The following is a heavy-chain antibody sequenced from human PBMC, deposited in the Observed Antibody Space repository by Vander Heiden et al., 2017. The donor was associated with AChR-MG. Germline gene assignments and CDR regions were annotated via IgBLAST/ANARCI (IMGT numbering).Heavy chain of an antibody. CDR2: INPKTGGT. D-gene: IGHD2-15*01. J-gene: IGHJ6*03. V-gene: IGHV1-2*02. CDR1: ESTFTDYY. CDR3: ARGGRDYYYYYMDV. Sequence: QVQLVQSGPEVKKPGASVKVSCKASESTFTDYYMHWVRHAPGQALECMGWINPKTGGTNYVQKFQGRVTMTRDTSISTAYMELSRLTSDDTATYYCARGGRDYYYYYMDVWGKGTTVTVSS.